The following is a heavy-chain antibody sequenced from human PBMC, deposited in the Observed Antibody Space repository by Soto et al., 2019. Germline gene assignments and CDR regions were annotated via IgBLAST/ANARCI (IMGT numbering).Heavy chain of an antibody. CDR2: ISSSSSTI. D-gene: IGHD6-13*01. J-gene: IGHJ5*02. CDR1: GFTFSRYS. V-gene: IGHV3-48*01. Sequence: EVQLVEAGGGLVQPGGSLRLSCAASGFTFSRYSMNWVRQAPGKGLECVSYISSSSSTIYYADSVKGRFTISRDNAKNSLYLQMDSLRGENTAVYYCARHPERIAEIGWFGPWGQGTLVTVSS. CDR3: ARHPERIAEIGWFGP.